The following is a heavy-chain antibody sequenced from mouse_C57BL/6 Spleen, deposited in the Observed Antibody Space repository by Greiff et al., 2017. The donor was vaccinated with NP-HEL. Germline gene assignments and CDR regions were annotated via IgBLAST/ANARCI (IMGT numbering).Heavy chain of an antibody. D-gene: IGHD4-1*01. Sequence: QVQLQQPGAELVKPGASVKLSCKASGYTFTSYWMHWVKQRPGQGLEWIGMIHPNSGSTNYNEKFKSKATLTVDKSSSTAYMQLSSLTSEDSAVYYGAKSGPLTGPHYYAMDYWGQGTSVTVSS. CDR3: AKSGPLTGPHYYAMDY. V-gene: IGHV1-64*01. J-gene: IGHJ4*01. CDR1: GYTFTSYW. CDR2: IHPNSGST.